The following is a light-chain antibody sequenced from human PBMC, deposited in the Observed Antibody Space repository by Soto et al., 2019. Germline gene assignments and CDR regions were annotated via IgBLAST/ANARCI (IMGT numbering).Light chain of an antibody. Sequence: DIQMTQSPSSLSASLGDRVTITCQASQDISNYLAWYQQRPGKVPKLLIYAASNLQSGVPSRFSGSGSGTDFTLTISSLQPEDVATYYCQQYNKAPITFGQGTRLEIK. CDR2: AAS. J-gene: IGKJ5*01. CDR1: QDISNY. CDR3: QQYNKAPIT. V-gene: IGKV1-27*01.